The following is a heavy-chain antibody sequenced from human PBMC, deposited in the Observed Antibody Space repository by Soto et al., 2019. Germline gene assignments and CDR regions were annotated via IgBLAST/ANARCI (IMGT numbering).Heavy chain of an antibody. V-gene: IGHV4-34*01. CDR1: GGSFSGYY. CDR3: ARGRNKYCSGGSCYSWFDP. Sequence: SETLSLTCAVYGGSFSGYYWSWIRQPPGKXLEWIGEINHSGSTNYNPSLKSRVTISVDTSKNQFSLKLSSVTAADTAVYYCARGRNKYCSGGSCYSWFDPWGQGTVVTVSS. J-gene: IGHJ5*02. CDR2: INHSGST. D-gene: IGHD2-15*01.